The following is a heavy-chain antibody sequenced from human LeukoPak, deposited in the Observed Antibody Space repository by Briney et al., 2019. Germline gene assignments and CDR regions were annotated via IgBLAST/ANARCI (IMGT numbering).Heavy chain of an antibody. CDR1: GGSFSGYY. Sequence: PSETLSLTCAVYGGSFSGYYWSWIRQPPGKGLEWIGEINHSGSTNYNPSLKSRVTISVDTSKNQFSLKLSSVTAADTAVYYCARVRGHSSSWYWGKSGPYNWFDPWGQGTLVTVSS. CDR2: INHSGST. D-gene: IGHD6-13*01. CDR3: ARVRGHSSSWYWGKSGPYNWFDP. V-gene: IGHV4-34*01. J-gene: IGHJ5*02.